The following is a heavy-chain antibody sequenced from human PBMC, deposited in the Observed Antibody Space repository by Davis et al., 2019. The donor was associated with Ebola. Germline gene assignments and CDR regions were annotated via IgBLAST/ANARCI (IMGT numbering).Heavy chain of an antibody. CDR2: IGAAGDT. CDR1: GFTFRSYD. J-gene: IGHJ5*01. Sequence: PGGSLRLSCAASGFTFRSYDMHWLRQATGKGLEWVSAIGAAGDTYYPVSVKGRFTISRENAKNSLYLQMNSLRAEDTAVYYCARAGFGSTWFDCWGQGILVTVSS. D-gene: IGHD6-13*01. V-gene: IGHV3-13*01. CDR3: ARAGFGSTWFDC.